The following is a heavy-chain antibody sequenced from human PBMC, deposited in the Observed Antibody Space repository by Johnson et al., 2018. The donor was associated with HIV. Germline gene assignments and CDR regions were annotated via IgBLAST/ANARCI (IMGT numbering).Heavy chain of an antibody. J-gene: IGHJ3*02. CDR1: GFTFSSYG. CDR2: IWYDGSNK. CDR3: AKQGGSRLHLWVDAFDI. V-gene: IGHV3-33*06. D-gene: IGHD3-10*01. Sequence: QVQLVESGGGVVQPGRSLRLSCAASGFTFSSYGMHWVRQAPGKGLEWVAVIWYDGSNKYYADSVKGRFTISRDNSKNTLYLQMNSLRAEDTAVYSCAKQGGSRLHLWVDAFDIWGQGTMVTVSS.